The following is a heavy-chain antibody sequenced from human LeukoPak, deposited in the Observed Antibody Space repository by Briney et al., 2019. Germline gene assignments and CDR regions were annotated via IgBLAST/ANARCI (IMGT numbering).Heavy chain of an antibody. V-gene: IGHV3-7*01. CDR3: ARAPATNEWRCMDY. CDR1: GFTFSNYW. CDR2: IKQDGSEK. D-gene: IGHD2-8*02. Sequence: GGSLRLSCAASGFTFSNYWMGWVRQAPGKGLEWVANIKQDGSEKRYVDPVKGRFTISRDNAKSSLYLQMNSLRAEDTAVYYCARAPATNEWRCMDYWGQGTLVSVSS. J-gene: IGHJ4*02.